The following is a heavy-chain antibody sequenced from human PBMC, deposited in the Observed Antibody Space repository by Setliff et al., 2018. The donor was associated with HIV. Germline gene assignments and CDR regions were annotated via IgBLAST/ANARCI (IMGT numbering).Heavy chain of an antibody. D-gene: IGHD3-10*01. Sequence: SETLSLTCAVYGGSFSGYYWSWIRQPPGKGLEWLGEIDHTGSTNYNLSLKSRITTSADPSKNQFSLKVRSVIAADTALYYCARGRNYGSPYFYYMDVWATGTAVTVS. J-gene: IGHJ6*03. CDR1: GGSFSGYY. V-gene: IGHV4-34*01. CDR3: ARGRNYGSPYFYYMDV. CDR2: IDHTGST.